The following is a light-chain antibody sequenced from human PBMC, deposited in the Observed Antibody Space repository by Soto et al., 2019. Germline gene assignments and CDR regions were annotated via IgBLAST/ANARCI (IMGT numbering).Light chain of an antibody. CDR3: QQSYSTPCA. V-gene: IGKV1-39*01. CDR2: AAS. J-gene: IGKJ1*01. CDR1: HNITNY. Sequence: DIQMTQSPSSLYASVGDRVTITCRASHNITNYLNWYQQKSGTAPTLLIYAASNLQGGVPSRFTGSASGTDFTLTISSLLPEDFATYYCQQSYSTPCAFGQGTKVELK.